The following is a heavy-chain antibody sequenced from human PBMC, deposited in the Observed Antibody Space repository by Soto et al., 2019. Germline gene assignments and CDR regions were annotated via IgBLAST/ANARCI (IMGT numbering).Heavy chain of an antibody. CDR1: GYSFTIYW. V-gene: IGHV5-51*01. J-gene: IGHJ6*02. CDR3: ARIKSLGAAGYYYYYYGMDV. Sequence: GESLKISCKGSGYSFTIYWIGWVRQMPGKGLEWMGIIYPGDSDTRYSPSFQGQVTISADKSISTAYLQWSSLKASDTAMYYCARIKSLGAAGYYYYYYGMDVWGQGTTVTVSS. CDR2: IYPGDSDT. D-gene: IGHD6-13*01.